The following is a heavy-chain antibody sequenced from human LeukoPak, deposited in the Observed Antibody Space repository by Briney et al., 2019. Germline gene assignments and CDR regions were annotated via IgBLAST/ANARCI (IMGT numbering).Heavy chain of an antibody. CDR3: AKDVAAAFLRAFYI. J-gene: IGHJ3*02. CDR2: ISWNSGSI. D-gene: IGHD6-13*01. V-gene: IGHV3-9*01. CDR1: GFTFDDYA. Sequence: PGRSLRLSCAASGFTFDDYAMHWVRQAPGKGLEWVSGISWNSGSIGYADSVKGRFTISRDNAKNSLYLQMNSLRAEDTALYYCAKDVAAAFLRAFYIWGQGTMVTVSS.